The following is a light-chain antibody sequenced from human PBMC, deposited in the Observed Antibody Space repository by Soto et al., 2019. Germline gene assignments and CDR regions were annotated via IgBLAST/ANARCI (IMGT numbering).Light chain of an antibody. CDR2: SAS. V-gene: IGKV3-15*01. Sequence: EIVMTQSPATLSVSPGGRATLSCRASQSISDTLAWYQQKPGQAPRLLIYSASRRATGFPARFSGRGSGTDFTLTISSLQSEDFAVYYCQQYNNWPWTFGQGTKV. J-gene: IGKJ1*01. CDR3: QQYNNWPWT. CDR1: QSISDT.